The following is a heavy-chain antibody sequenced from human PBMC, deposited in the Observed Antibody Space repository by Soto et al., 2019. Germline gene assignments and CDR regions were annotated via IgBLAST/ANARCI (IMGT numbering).Heavy chain of an antibody. CDR1: GFTFSSYA. V-gene: IGHV3-23*01. Sequence: SXRLSYVAPGFTFSSYAMTWVRQAPGKGLEWVSAISGGDGSPSYADSVKGRFTISRDNSKNTLYLHMNSLRAEDTAAYYCAKWHTYNYDSLAFSGFDCWGQGTQVTVSS. CDR3: AKWHTYNYDSLAFSGFDC. J-gene: IGHJ4*02. D-gene: IGHD3-16*01. CDR2: ISGGDGSP.